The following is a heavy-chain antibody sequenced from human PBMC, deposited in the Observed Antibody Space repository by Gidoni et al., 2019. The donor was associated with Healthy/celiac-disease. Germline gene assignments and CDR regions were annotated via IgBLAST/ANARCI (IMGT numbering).Heavy chain of an antibody. CDR2: IIASGGST. CDR1: GFTFSSYA. D-gene: IGHD2-2*01. J-gene: IGHJ5*02. Sequence: EVQLLESGGGVVQPGGSLRLSCAASGFTFSSYAKSWVRQTPGQGLEWVSAIIASGGSTYYAASVTGRFTISRDNSKNTLYLQMNSLSAEDTAVYYCAKDRYAHAPTWFDPWGQGTLVTVSS. CDR3: AKDRYAHAPTWFDP. V-gene: IGHV3-23*01.